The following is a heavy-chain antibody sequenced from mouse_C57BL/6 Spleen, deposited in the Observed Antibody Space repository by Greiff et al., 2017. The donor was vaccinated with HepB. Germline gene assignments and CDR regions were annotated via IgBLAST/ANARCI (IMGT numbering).Heavy chain of an antibody. V-gene: IGHV1-55*01. Sequence: QVQLQQPGAELVKPGASVKMSCKASGYTFTSYWITWVKQRPGQGLEWIGDIYPGSGSTNYNEKFKSKATLTVDTPSSTAYMQLSSLTSEDSAVYYCARYGGLRQGFDYWGQGTTLTVSS. CDR1: GYTFTSYW. D-gene: IGHD2-4*01. J-gene: IGHJ2*01. CDR2: IYPGSGST. CDR3: ARYGGLRQGFDY.